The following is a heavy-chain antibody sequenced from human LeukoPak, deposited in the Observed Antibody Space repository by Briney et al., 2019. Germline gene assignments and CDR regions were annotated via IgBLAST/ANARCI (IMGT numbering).Heavy chain of an antibody. Sequence: PGGSLRPSCEASGFTFSNYAMSWVRQAPGKGLEWVSTLSVSGGSTYYADSVKGRFTISRDTSVNSLYLQMNSLKAYDTAVYYFARQTTTVTALGYFDYWGQGILVTVSS. CDR1: GFTFSNYA. D-gene: IGHD4-17*01. CDR3: ARQTTTVTALGYFDY. J-gene: IGHJ4*02. V-gene: IGHV3-23*01. CDR2: LSVSGGST.